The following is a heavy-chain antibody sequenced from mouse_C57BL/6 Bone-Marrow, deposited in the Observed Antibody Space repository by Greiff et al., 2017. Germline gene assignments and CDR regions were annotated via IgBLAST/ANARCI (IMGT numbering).Heavy chain of an antibody. CDR2: ISSGRSTI. D-gene: IGHD1-3*01. CDR3: ASSGLAMDY. V-gene: IGHV5-17*01. Sequence: EVHLVESGGGLVKPGGSLKLSCAASGFTFSDYGMHWVRQATEKGLEWVAYISSGRSTIYYADTVKGRFTISRYNAKNTLFLQMTSLRSEDTAMYYCASSGLAMDYWGQGTSVTVSS. J-gene: IGHJ4*01. CDR1: GFTFSDYG.